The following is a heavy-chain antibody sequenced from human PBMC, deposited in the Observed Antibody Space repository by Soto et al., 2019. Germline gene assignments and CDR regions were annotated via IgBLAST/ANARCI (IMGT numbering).Heavy chain of an antibody. CDR3: AKDGMVRDFDY. CDR2: ISYDGSNK. CDR1: GFTFSSYG. J-gene: IGHJ4*02. V-gene: IGHV3-30*18. D-gene: IGHD3-10*01. Sequence: QVQLVESGGGVVQPGRSLRLSCAASGFTFSSYGMHWVRQAPGKGLGWGAVISYDGSNKYYADSVKGRFTISRDNSKNPLYLKMNSLRAEDTAVYYCAKDGMVRDFDYWGQGTLVTVSS.